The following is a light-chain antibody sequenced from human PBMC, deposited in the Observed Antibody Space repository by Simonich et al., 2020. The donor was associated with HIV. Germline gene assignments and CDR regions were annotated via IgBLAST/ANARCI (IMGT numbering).Light chain of an antibody. CDR1: QSISSN. V-gene: IGKV1-39*01. Sequence: DIQMTQSPSTLSASVGDRVTITCRASQSISSNLNWYQQKPGKAPKLLIYAASSLQSGVPSRCSGSGSGTDFTLTISSLQPEDFAIYYCQQANSFPITFGQRTRLEIK. CDR3: QQANSFPIT. CDR2: AAS. J-gene: IGKJ5*01.